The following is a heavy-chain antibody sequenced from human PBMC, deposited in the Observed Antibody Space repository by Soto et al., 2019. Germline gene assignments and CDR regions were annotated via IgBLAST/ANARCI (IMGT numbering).Heavy chain of an antibody. V-gene: IGHV4-4*02. CDR1: GGSISSSNW. CDR3: AREVAVAGGDNWFDP. Sequence: SETMSLTCAVSGGSISSSNWWSWVRQPPGKGLEWIGEIYHSGSTNYNPSLKSRVTISVDKSKNQFSLKLSSVTAADTAVYYCAREVAVAGGDNWFDPWGQGTLVTVSS. D-gene: IGHD6-19*01. CDR2: IYHSGST. J-gene: IGHJ5*02.